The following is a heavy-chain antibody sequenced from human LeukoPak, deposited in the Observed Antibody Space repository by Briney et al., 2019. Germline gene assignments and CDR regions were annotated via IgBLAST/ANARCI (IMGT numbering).Heavy chain of an antibody. CDR2: ISYDGSNK. Sequence: GRSLRLSCAASGFTFSSYAMHWVRQAPGKGLEWVAVISYDGSNKYYADSVKGRFTISRDNSKNTLYLQMNSLRAEDTAVYYCARDLAIRGELLYYYYGMDVWGQGTTATVSS. J-gene: IGHJ6*02. D-gene: IGHD1-26*01. CDR1: GFTFSSYA. V-gene: IGHV3-30-3*01. CDR3: ARDLAIRGELLYYYYGMDV.